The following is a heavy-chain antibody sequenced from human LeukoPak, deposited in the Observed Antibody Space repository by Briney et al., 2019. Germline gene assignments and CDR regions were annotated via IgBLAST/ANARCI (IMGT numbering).Heavy chain of an antibody. V-gene: IGHV4-30-2*01. CDR1: GGSISSGGYS. CDR3: ARAPEYYHDSSGYADDAFDI. J-gene: IGHJ3*02. CDR2: IYHSGST. D-gene: IGHD3-22*01. Sequence: PSETLSLTCAVSGGSISSGGYSWSWIRQPPGKGLEWIGYIYHSGSTYYNPSLKSRVTISVDRSKNQFSLKLSSVTAADTAVYYCARAPEYYHDSSGYADDAFDIWGQGTMVTVSS.